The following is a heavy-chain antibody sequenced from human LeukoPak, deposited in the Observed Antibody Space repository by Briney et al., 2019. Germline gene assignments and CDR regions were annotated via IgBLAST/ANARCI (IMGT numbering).Heavy chain of an antibody. CDR1: GFTFSSYA. CDR3: AKAHSSGWYYNYYYMDV. J-gene: IGHJ6*03. D-gene: IGHD6-19*01. Sequence: GGSLRLSSAASGFTFSSYAMSWVRQAPGKGLEWVSAISGSGGSTYYADSVKGRFTISRDNSKNTLYLQMNSLRAEDTAVYYCAKAHSSGWYYNYYYMDVWGKGTTVTVSS. V-gene: IGHV3-23*01. CDR2: ISGSGGST.